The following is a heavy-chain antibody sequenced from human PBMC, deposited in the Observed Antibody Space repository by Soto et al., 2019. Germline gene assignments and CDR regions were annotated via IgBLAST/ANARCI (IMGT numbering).Heavy chain of an antibody. CDR2: IYSGGST. D-gene: IGHD5-12*01. CDR3: AKADTDIVATVFDY. V-gene: IGHV3-53*01. J-gene: IGHJ4*02. Sequence: GGSLRLSCAASGFTVSSNYMSWVRQAPGKGLEWVSVIYSGGSTYYADSVKGRFTISRDNSKNTLYLQMNSLRAEDTAVYYCAKADTDIVATVFDYWGQGTLVTVSS. CDR1: GFTVSSNY.